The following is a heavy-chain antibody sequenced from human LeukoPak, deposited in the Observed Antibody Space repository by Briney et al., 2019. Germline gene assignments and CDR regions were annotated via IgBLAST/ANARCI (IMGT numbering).Heavy chain of an antibody. CDR2: ITPFNGNT. J-gene: IGHJ3*02. D-gene: IGHD6-19*01. Sequence: ASVKVSCKASGYTFTYRYLHWVRQAPGQALEWMGWITPFNGNTNYAQKFQDRVTITRDRSMSTAYMELGSLRSEDTAMYYCASLQWLVEEHDAFDIWGRGTMVTVSS. CDR1: GYTFTYRY. CDR3: ASLQWLVEEHDAFDI. V-gene: IGHV1-45*02.